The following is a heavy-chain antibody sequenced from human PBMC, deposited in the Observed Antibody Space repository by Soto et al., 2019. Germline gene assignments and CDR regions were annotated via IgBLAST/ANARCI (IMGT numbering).Heavy chain of an antibody. CDR2: IYYSGST. D-gene: IGHD6-6*01. CDR3: ARDNGFRSRYSSSFFPFGDYYYGMDV. CDR1: GGSISSGGYY. Sequence: SETLSLTCTVSGGSISSGGYYWSWIRQHPGKGLEWIGYIYYSGSTYYNPSLKSRVTISVDTSKNQFSLKLSSVTAADTAVYYCARDNGFRSRYSSSFFPFGDYYYGMDVWGQGTTVTVSS. V-gene: IGHV4-31*03. J-gene: IGHJ6*02.